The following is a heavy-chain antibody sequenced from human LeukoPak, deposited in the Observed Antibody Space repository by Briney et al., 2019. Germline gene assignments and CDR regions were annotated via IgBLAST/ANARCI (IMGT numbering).Heavy chain of an antibody. V-gene: IGHV3-7*01. CDR3: ATDRGWRTSGYYLYYFEY. CDR1: GFVFRNYF. D-gene: IGHD3-3*01. J-gene: IGHJ4*02. Sequence: GSLRLSCAASGFVFRNYFMSWVRQAPGKGLEWVASIKNDGSERYYVDSVRGRYTISRDNTKNSLFLQMSSLRAEDTAVYYCATDRGWRTSGYYLYYFEYWGQGTLVTFSS. CDR2: IKNDGSER.